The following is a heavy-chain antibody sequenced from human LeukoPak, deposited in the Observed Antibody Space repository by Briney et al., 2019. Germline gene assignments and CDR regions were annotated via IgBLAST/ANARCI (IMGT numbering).Heavy chain of an antibody. CDR1: GFTFRYYG. D-gene: IGHD6-25*01. Sequence: GGSLRLSCAASGFTFRYYGMSWVRQAPGKGLEWVSSLSGSGSSTHYADSVKSRFTISRDNSKNTLYLQMNSLRAEDTAVYYCAKGRGAAAADGMDAWGQGTTVTVPS. J-gene: IGHJ6*02. CDR2: LSGSGSST. V-gene: IGHV3-23*01. CDR3: AKGRGAAAADGMDA.